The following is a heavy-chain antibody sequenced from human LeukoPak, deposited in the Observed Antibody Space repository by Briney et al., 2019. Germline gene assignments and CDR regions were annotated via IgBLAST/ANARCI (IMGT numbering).Heavy chain of an antibody. CDR1: GYSFTSYW. CDR2: IYPGDSDT. D-gene: IGHD2-2*01. CDR3: ARLLYSSSYLEY. Sequence: GESLKISCKGSGYSFTSYWIGWVRQMPGKGLELMAIIYPGDSDTRYSPSFQGQVTISADKSISTAYLQWSSLKASDTAMYYRARLLYSSSYLEYWGQGTLVTVSS. J-gene: IGHJ4*02. V-gene: IGHV5-51*01.